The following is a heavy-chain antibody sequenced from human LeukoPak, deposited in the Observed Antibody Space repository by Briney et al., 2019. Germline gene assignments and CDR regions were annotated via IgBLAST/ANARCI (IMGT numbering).Heavy chain of an antibody. Sequence: SETLSLTCTVSGGPISSHYWSWIRQPPGKGLEWIGYIYYSGSTNYNPSLKSRVTISVDTSKNQFSLKLSSVIAADTAVYYCARWDDYGDYTFDYWGQGTLVTVSS. J-gene: IGHJ4*02. D-gene: IGHD4-17*01. V-gene: IGHV4-59*11. CDR1: GGPISSHY. CDR3: ARWDDYGDYTFDY. CDR2: IYYSGST.